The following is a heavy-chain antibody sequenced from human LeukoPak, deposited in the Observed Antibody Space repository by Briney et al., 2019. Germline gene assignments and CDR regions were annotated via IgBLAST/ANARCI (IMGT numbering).Heavy chain of an antibody. V-gene: IGHV3-30*04. Sequence: PGGSLRPSCAPSGSTFRNYAMHWVRQTPERGREWVPVISFEGVEKNSAHTVKGRFTISRDDPKNTRYLQINSRRTENTGLYYCGRDEIDGYNLRLSTYGSQGSLVTV. CDR3: GRDEIDGYNLRLSTY. D-gene: IGHD5-24*01. J-gene: IGHJ4*02. CDR1: GSTFRNYA. CDR2: ISFEGVEK.